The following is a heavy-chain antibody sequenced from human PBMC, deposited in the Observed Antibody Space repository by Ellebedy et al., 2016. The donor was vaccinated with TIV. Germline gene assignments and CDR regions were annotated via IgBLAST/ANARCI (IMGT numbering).Heavy chain of an antibody. J-gene: IGHJ6*02. CDR1: GGTFSSYA. CDR3: ARGAVAGLKYYYYGMDV. D-gene: IGHD6-19*01. Sequence: SVKVSCXASGGTFSSYAISWVRQAPGQGLEWMGGIIPIFGTANYAQKFQGRVTITADESTSTAYMELRSLRSDDTAVYYCARGAVAGLKYYYYGMDVWGQGTTVTVSS. CDR2: IIPIFGTA. V-gene: IGHV1-69*13.